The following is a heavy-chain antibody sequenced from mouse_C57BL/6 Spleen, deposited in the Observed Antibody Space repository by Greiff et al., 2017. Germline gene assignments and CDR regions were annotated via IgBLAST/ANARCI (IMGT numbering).Heavy chain of an antibody. D-gene: IGHD1-1*01. J-gene: IGHJ2*01. Sequence: QVQLQQSGAELVKPGASVKISCKASGYAFSSYWMNWVKQRPGKGLEWIGQIYPGDGDTNYNGKFKGKATLTADKSSSTAYMQLSSLTSEASAVYFCARLYYYGSSYFDYWGQGTTLTVSS. CDR1: GYAFSSYW. CDR2: IYPGDGDT. CDR3: ARLYYYGSSYFDY. V-gene: IGHV1-80*01.